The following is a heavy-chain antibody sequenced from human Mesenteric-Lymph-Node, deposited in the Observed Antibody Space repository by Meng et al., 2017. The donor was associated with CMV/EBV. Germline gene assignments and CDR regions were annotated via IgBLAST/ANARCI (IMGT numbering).Heavy chain of an antibody. Sequence: SETLSLTCTVSGGSISSYYWSWIRQPPGKGLEWIGYIYYSGSTNYNPSLKSRVTISVDTSKNQFSLKLSSVTAADTAVYYCAKFSSTGAYYHGMDVWGQGTTVTVSS. J-gene: IGHJ6*02. CDR3: AKFSSTGAYYHGMDV. D-gene: IGHD1-1*01. CDR1: GGSISSYY. V-gene: IGHV4-59*01. CDR2: IYYSGST.